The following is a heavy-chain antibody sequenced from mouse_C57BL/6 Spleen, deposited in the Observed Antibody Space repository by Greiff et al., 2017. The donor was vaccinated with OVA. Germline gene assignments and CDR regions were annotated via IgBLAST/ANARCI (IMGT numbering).Heavy chain of an antibody. Sequence: SGPVLVKPGASVKMSCTASGYTFTDYYMNWVKQSHGKSFEWIGVINPYNGGTSYNQKFKGKATLTVDKSSSTAYMEHHSLPSEDDAVYYCTRSRYYDYDEKYMDSWGQETSVTVAS. V-gene: IGHV1-19*01. CDR1: GYTFTDYY. CDR2: INPYNGGT. CDR3: TRSRYYDYDEKYMDS. D-gene: IGHD2-4*01. J-gene: IGHJ4*01.